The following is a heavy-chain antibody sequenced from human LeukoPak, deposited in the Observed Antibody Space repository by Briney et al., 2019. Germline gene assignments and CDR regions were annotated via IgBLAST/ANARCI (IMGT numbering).Heavy chain of an antibody. J-gene: IGHJ4*02. CDR1: GFTFSSYS. Sequence: GGSLRLSCAASGFTFSSYSMNWVRQAPGKGLEWVSYISSTYTTYYADSVKGRFTISRDNAKNSLYLQMNSLRAEDTAVYYCARGMTNPFDYWGQGTLVTVSS. CDR3: ARGMTNPFDY. D-gene: IGHD4-11*01. V-gene: IGHV3-48*01. CDR2: ISSTYTT.